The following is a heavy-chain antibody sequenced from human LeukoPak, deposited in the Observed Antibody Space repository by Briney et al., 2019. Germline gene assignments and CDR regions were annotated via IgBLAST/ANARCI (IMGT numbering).Heavy chain of an antibody. CDR2: IWYDGSNK. V-gene: IGHV3-33*01. J-gene: IGHJ4*02. CDR1: GFTFSSYG. Sequence: GRSLRLSCAASGFTFSSYGMHWVRQAPGMGLEWVAVIWYDGSNKYYADSVKGRFTISRDNSKNTLYLQMNSLRAEDTAVYYCARAPLRYFDWLLVYWGQGTLVTVSS. CDR3: ARAPLRYFDWLLVY. D-gene: IGHD3-9*01.